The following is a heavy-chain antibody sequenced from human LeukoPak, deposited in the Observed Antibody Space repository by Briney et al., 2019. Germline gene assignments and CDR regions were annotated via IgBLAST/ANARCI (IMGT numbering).Heavy chain of an antibody. CDR3: ARLISGGWYYFDY. V-gene: IGHV4-61*08. D-gene: IGHD6-19*01. CDR1: GGSISSGGYY. J-gene: IGHJ4*02. Sequence: SQTLSLTCTVSGGSISSGGYYWSWIRQHPGKGLEWIGYIYYSGSTNYNPSLKSRVAISVDTSKNQFSLKLSSVTAADTAVYYCARLISGGWYYFDYWGQGTLVTVSS. CDR2: IYYSGST.